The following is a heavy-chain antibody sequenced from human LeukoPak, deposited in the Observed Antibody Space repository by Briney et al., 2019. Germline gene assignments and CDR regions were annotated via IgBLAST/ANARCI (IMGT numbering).Heavy chain of an antibody. CDR2: ISYDGSNK. Sequence: GGSLRLSCAASGFTFSSYAMHWVRQAPGKGLEWVAVISYDGSNKYYADSVKGRFTISRDNSKNTLYLQMNSLRAEDTAVYYCARASDRLSSSWYFDYWGQGTLVTVSS. V-gene: IGHV3-30-3*01. CDR1: GFTFSSYA. CDR3: ARASDRLSSSWYFDY. D-gene: IGHD6-13*01. J-gene: IGHJ4*02.